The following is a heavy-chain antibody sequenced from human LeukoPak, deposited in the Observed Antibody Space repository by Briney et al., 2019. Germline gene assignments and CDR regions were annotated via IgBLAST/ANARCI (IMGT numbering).Heavy chain of an antibody. Sequence: SETLSLTCIVSGGSISSYYWSWIRQPPGKGLEWIGYIDYSGSTYYNPSLKSRVTISIDTSKNQFSLKLSSVTAADTAVYYCARDPGDSSGWYFDYWGQGSLVTVSS. V-gene: IGHV4-59*12. D-gene: IGHD6-19*01. CDR1: GGSISSYY. CDR2: IDYSGST. CDR3: ARDPGDSSGWYFDY. J-gene: IGHJ4*02.